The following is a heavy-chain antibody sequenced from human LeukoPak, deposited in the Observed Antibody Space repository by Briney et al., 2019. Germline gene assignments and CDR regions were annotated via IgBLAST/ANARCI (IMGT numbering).Heavy chain of an antibody. D-gene: IGHD6-19*01. Sequence: GGSLRLSCAASGFTFTNPSMRWVRQAPGNGLEWVGRIKSKTDGGTSDYAAPVKGRFTISRDDSKNTLYLQMNSLKTEDTAVYYCTRGAVAGRGGYWGQGTLVTVSS. CDR2: IKSKTDGGTS. J-gene: IGHJ4*02. V-gene: IGHV3-15*01. CDR3: TRGAVAGRGGY. CDR1: GFTFTNPS.